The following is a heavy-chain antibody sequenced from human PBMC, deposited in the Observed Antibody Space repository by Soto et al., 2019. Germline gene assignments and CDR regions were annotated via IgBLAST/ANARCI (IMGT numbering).Heavy chain of an antibody. V-gene: IGHV4-39*01. CDR2: IYYSGST. D-gene: IGHD5-18*01. CDR3: ARLRYSYGSDY. J-gene: IGHJ4*02. Sequence: QLQLQESGPGLVKPSETLSLTCTVSGGSISSSSYYWGWIRQPPGKGLEWIGSIYYSGSTYYNPSRKSRVTISVDTSKNQFSLKLSSVTAADTAVYYCARLRYSYGSDYWGQGTLVTVSS. CDR1: GGSISSSSYY.